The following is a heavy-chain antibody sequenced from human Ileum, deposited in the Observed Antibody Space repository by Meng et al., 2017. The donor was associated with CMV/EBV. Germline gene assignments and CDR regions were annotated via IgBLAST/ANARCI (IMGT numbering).Heavy chain of an antibody. CDR3: AREGLPNEGYVPYYFDS. D-gene: IGHD3-16*01. V-gene: IGHV4-34*01. Sequence: YGGSFSVYYWSWIRQPPGKGLEWIGEINHSGSTNYNPSLKSRVTISVDTSKNQFSLKLSSVTAADTAVYYCAREGLPNEGYVPYYFDSWGQGNLVTVSS. CDR1: GGSFSVYY. CDR2: INHSGST. J-gene: IGHJ4*02.